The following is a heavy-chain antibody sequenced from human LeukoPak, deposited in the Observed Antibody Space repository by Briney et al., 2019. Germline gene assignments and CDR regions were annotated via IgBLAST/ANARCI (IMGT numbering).Heavy chain of an antibody. V-gene: IGHV4-34*01. CDR2: INHSGST. Sequence: KPSETLSLTCAVYGGSFSGYYWSCIRQPPGKGLEWIGEINHSGSTNYNPSLKSRVTISVDTSKNQFSLKLSSVTAADTAVYYCARGRLLVFSEGKTFDPWGQGTLVTVSS. CDR3: ARGRLLVFSEGKTFDP. D-gene: IGHD2-15*01. CDR1: GGSFSGYY. J-gene: IGHJ5*02.